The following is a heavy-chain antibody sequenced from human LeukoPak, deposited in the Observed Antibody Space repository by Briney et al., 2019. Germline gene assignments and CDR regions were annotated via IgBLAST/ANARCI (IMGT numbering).Heavy chain of an antibody. Sequence: GRSLRLSCAASGFTFSSYGMHWVRQAPGKGLEWVAVISYDGSNKYYADSVKGRFTISRDDSKNTLYLQMNSLRAEDMAVYYCAKDAGGNSFYFDYWGQGTLVTVSS. V-gene: IGHV3-30*18. CDR2: ISYDGSNK. J-gene: IGHJ4*02. CDR3: AKDAGGNSFYFDY. CDR1: GFTFSSYG. D-gene: IGHD4-23*01.